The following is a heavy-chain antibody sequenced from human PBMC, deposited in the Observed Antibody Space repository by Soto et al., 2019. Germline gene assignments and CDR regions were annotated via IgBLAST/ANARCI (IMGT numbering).Heavy chain of an antibody. CDR2: IIPIFGTA. J-gene: IGHJ6*02. V-gene: IGHV1-69*13. D-gene: IGHD3-10*01. Sequence: SVKVSCKASGGTFSSYAISWVRQAPGQGLEWMGGIIPIFGTANYAQKFQGRVTITADESTSTAHMELSSLRSEATAVYYCARAGRCYHRVGYCFRYGMDDWGQGTMVTVSS. CDR1: GGTFSSYA. CDR3: ARAGRCYHRVGYCFRYGMDD.